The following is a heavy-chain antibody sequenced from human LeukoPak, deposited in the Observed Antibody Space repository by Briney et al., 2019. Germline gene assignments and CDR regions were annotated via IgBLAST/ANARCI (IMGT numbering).Heavy chain of an antibody. CDR3: ARSYSGYAIA. Sequence: SKTPSLTRTVSGGSIRSNSYYRSWIRPPPRKGLEWIGYIYYTGSTYYNPSLMSRVTISVDTSRNQFSLQVTSVSAADTALYYCARSYSGYAIAWGQGALVTVSS. CDR1: GGSIRSNSYY. V-gene: IGHV4-31*03. J-gene: IGHJ5*02. CDR2: IYYTGST. D-gene: IGHD5-12*01.